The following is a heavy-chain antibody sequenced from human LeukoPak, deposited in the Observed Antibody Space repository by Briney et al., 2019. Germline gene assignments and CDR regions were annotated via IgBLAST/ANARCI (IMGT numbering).Heavy chain of an antibody. J-gene: IGHJ3*02. CDR2: IYYSGST. CDR3: ARDRYYDSSGYHDAFDI. Sequence: PSETLSPTCTVSGGSISSYYWSWIRQPPGKGLEWIGYIYYSGSTNYNPSLKSRVTISVDTSKNQFSLKLSSVTAADTAVYYCARDRYYDSSGYHDAFDIWGQGTMVTVSS. CDR1: GGSISSYY. D-gene: IGHD3-22*01. V-gene: IGHV4-59*01.